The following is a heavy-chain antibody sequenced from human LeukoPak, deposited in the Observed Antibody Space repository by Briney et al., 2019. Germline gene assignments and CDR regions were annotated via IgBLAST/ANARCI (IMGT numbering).Heavy chain of an antibody. J-gene: IGHJ6*02. Sequence: PGGPLRLSCEGSAFIFSGHWMNWVRQTPGKGLEWVSGISGSGGSTYYADSVKGRFTISRDSSKNTLYLQMNSLRAEDTAVYFCAGGRGLDKDYYYYGMDVWGQGTTVTVSS. D-gene: IGHD2-15*01. V-gene: IGHV3-23*01. CDR2: ISGSGGST. CDR1: AFIFSGHW. CDR3: AGGRGLDKDYYYYGMDV.